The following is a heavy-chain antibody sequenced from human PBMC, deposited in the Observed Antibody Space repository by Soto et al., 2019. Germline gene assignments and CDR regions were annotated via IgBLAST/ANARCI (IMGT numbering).Heavy chain of an antibody. CDR3: AREQCSGDGCGDSYYGMDV. CDR1: GDSVSSGSSY. CDR2: IYYSA. J-gene: IGHJ6*02. D-gene: IGHD2-15*01. Sequence: QVQLQESGPGLVKPSETLSLTCTVSGDSVSSGSSYWSWIRQPPGKGLEWIGNIYYSANYNPSLKSRVTISVDTSKNQLSMKLSSVTAADTAVYYCAREQCSGDGCGDSYYGMDVWGQGTTVTVSS. V-gene: IGHV4-61*01.